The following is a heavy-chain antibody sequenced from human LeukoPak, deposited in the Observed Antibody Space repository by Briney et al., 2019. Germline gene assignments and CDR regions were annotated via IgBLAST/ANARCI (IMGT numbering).Heavy chain of an antibody. CDR1: GGSISSNSYY. Sequence: SETLSLTCTVSGGSISSNSYYWGWIRQPPGKGLEWIGSIYSSGSTYYNPSLKSRVTISVDTSKNQFSLKLSSVTAADTAVYYCARDYYYGSRSPNNYYGMDVWGQGATVTVSS. J-gene: IGHJ6*02. V-gene: IGHV4-39*02. D-gene: IGHD3-10*01. CDR2: IYSSGST. CDR3: ARDYYYGSRSPNNYYGMDV.